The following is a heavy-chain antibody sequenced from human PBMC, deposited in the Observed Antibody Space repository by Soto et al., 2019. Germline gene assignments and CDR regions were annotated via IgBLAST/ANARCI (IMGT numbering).Heavy chain of an antibody. V-gene: IGHV1-18*01. CDR1: GYTFINHG. D-gene: IGHD6-13*01. J-gene: IGHJ4*02. Sequence: QVQLVQSGGEVKKPGASVKVSCKASGYTFINHGISWVRQAPGQGLEWMGWISAHNGNTKNAQKVQDRVTMTRDTSTTTVYMELRSLRSDDTAVYYCARENLNSKSWYVVDYWGQGTLVTVSS. CDR3: ARENLNSKSWYVVDY. CDR2: ISAHNGNT.